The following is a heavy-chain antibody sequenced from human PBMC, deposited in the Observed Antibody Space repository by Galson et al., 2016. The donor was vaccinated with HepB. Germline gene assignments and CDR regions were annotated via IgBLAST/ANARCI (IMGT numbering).Heavy chain of an antibody. CDR3: ARKEGDTIFAVPGS. Sequence: SVKVSCKASEGSFSGAAITWVRQAPGQRLEWMGAIMPTFARATYAQKFQGRVTITADKSTSIAYMELSSLRSDDTAVYYCARKEGDTIFAVPGSWGQGTLITVSS. J-gene: IGHJ5*02. CDR2: IMPTFARA. D-gene: IGHD3-3*01. CDR1: EGSFSGAA. V-gene: IGHV1-69*06.